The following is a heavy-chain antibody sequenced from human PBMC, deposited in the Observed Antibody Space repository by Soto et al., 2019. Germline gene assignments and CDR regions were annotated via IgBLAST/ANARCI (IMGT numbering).Heavy chain of an antibody. J-gene: IGHJ3*02. CDR3: AREHIVVVVAATERYDAFDI. D-gene: IGHD2-15*01. CDR2: ISAYNGDT. CDR1: GYTFTNYG. Sequence: ASVKVSCKASGYTFTNYGITWVRQAPGQGLEWMGWISAYNGDTNYTQKLQGRVTMTTDTSTSTAYMELRSLRSDDTAVYYCAREHIVVVVAATERYDAFDIWGQGTMVTVS. V-gene: IGHV1-18*01.